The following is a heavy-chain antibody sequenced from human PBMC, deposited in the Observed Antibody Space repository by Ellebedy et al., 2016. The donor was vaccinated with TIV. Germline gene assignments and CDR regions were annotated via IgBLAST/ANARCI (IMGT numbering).Heavy chain of an antibody. CDR3: ARGLSGNYPNTFDS. D-gene: IGHD3-22*01. CDR1: GLTVSDHY. J-gene: IGHJ4*02. CDR2: IYSDYSDGKT. V-gene: IGHV3-53*01. Sequence: GESLKISCVASGLTVSDHYITWVRQAPRKGLEWVSVIYSDYSDGKTYYADSLKGRFTISRDNSKNTVFLQMSSLRAEDTATYYCARGLSGNYPNTFDSWGQGTLVTVSS.